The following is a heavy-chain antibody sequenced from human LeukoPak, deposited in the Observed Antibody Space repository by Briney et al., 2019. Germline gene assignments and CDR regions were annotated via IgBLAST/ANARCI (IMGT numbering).Heavy chain of an antibody. J-gene: IGHJ1*01. CDR3: AKDRGRSVEYFQH. CDR2: IRYDGSNK. V-gene: IGHV3-30*02. D-gene: IGHD3-16*01. Sequence: SGGSLRLSCAASGFTFSSYGMHWVRQAPGKGLEWVAFIRYDGSNKYYADSVKGRFTISRDNSKNTLYLQMNSLRAEDTAVYYCAKDRGRSVEYFQHWGQGTLVTVSS. CDR1: GFTFSSYG.